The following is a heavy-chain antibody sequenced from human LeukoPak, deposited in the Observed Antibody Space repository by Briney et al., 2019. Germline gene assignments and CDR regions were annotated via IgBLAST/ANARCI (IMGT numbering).Heavy chain of an antibody. D-gene: IGHD3-22*01. Sequence: PSETLSLTCTVSGGSISSGGYYWSWIRQHPGKGLEWIGYIYYSGSTYYNPSLKSRVTISVDTSKNQFSLKLSSVTAADTAVYYCARDGYYDSSGFVGMDVWGQGTTVTVSS. CDR1: GGSISSGGYY. V-gene: IGHV4-31*03. J-gene: IGHJ6*02. CDR2: IYYSGST. CDR3: ARDGYYDSSGFVGMDV.